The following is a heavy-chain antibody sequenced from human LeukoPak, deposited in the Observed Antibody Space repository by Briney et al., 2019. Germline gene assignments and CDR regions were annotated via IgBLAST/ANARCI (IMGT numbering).Heavy chain of an antibody. V-gene: IGHV3-30*02. J-gene: IGHJ4*02. CDR1: GFPFSNYG. CDR2: IRYDGNNK. CDR3: ARDRADDDSSGYIYRDFAY. D-gene: IGHD3-22*01. Sequence: GGSLRLSCAASGFPFSNYGMHWVRQTPGKGLEWMAYIRYDGNNKYYADSVKGRFTISRDNAKNLLYLQMNNLRAEDTAVYYCARDRADDDSSGYIYRDFAYWGQGNLVTVSP.